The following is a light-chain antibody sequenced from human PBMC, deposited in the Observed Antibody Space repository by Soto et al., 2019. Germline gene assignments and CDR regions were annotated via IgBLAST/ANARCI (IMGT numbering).Light chain of an antibody. V-gene: IGKV3-15*01. J-gene: IGKJ2*01. Sequence: EIVMTQSPATLSASPGERATLSCRASQSVSNRLAWYQQKPGQAPRLVIYDSSTRATGIPARFSVSGSGTEFTLTISSLQSEDFAVYYCQQYNNWPPIYTFGQGTKLEIK. CDR1: QSVSNR. CDR2: DSS. CDR3: QQYNNWPPIYT.